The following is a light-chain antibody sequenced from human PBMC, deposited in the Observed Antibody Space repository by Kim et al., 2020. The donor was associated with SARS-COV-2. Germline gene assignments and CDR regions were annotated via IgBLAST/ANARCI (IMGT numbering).Light chain of an antibody. V-gene: IGLV4-69*01. CDR1: SGHSSYA. CDR2: LNSDGSH. Sequence: QPVLTQSPSASASLGASVKLTCTLSSGHSSYAIAWHQQQPEKGPRYLMKLNSDGSHSKGDGITDRFSGSSSGAERYLTISSPQSEDEADYYCQTWGTGIPGVFGGGTQLTVL. J-gene: IGLJ3*02. CDR3: QTWGTGIPGV.